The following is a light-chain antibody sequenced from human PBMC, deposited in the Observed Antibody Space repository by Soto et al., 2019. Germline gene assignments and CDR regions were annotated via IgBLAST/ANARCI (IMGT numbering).Light chain of an antibody. CDR2: DVS. CDR1: SSDVGRYDF. V-gene: IGLV2-14*03. CDR3: NSYTSTYTLVI. J-gene: IGLJ2*01. Sequence: QSVLTQPASVSGSPGQSISISCTGTSSDVGRYDFVSWYQHHPGKAPKLMIYDVSYRPSGVSNRFSGSKSGNTASLTISGLQAEDEADYYCNSYTSTYTLVIFGGGTKVTVL.